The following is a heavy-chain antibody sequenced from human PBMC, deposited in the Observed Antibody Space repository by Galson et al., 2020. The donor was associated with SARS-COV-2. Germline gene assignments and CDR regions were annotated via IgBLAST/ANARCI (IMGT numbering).Heavy chain of an antibody. D-gene: IGHD3-9*01. J-gene: IGHJ6*02. V-gene: IGHV5-51*01. CDR3: ARHGVKGNFVPISGMDV. Sequence: GESLKISCKASGYSFTRHWIGWVRQMPGEGLEWMGMIYPGDSKIRYSPSFQGQVTISADQSISTAYLQWSSLKASDTAIYYCARHGVKGNFVPISGMDVWGQGTTVTVSS. CDR2: IYPGDSKI. CDR1: GYSFTRHW.